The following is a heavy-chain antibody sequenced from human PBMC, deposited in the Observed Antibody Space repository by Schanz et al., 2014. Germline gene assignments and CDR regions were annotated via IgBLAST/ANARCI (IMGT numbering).Heavy chain of an antibody. Sequence: EVQLLESGGGLVQPGGSLRLSCAASGFTFSSYAMSWVRQAPGKGLEWVSYICSSGNTIYYADSVKGRFTISRDNAKNSLYLQMNSLRVEDTAVYYCARDTSYGMDVWGQGTTVTVSS. CDR3: ARDTSYGMDV. V-gene: IGHV3-48*03. CDR2: ICSSGNTI. CDR1: GFTFSSYA. J-gene: IGHJ6*02.